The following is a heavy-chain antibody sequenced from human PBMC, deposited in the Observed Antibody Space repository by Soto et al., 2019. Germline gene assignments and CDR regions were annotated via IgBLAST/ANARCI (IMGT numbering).Heavy chain of an antibody. CDR1: GGFVSSASYF. CDR3: ARMRFGEVPYLFDP. Sequence: QVQLQESGPGLVKPSETLSLTCTVSGGFVSSASYFWSWIRQPPGKEMEFIAYVYYTGTTKYSPSLKSRASMALDKSKDQFYLNLSSVTTADTSIYYCARMRFGEVPYLFDPWGQGSLVTVS. V-gene: IGHV4-61*01. CDR2: VYYTGTT. D-gene: IGHD3-16*01. J-gene: IGHJ5*02.